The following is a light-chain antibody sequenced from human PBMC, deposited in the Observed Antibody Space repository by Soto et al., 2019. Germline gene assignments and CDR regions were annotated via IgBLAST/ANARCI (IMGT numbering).Light chain of an antibody. J-gene: IGKJ5*01. Sequence: EIVLTQSPGTLSLSPGERATLSCRASQSVSSSYLAWYQQKPGQAPRLLIYGASSRATGIPDRFSGSGSGTDFTLTISRPEPEGFSVYYCQQYGSSPSTFGQGTRLEIK. CDR1: QSVSSSY. V-gene: IGKV3-20*01. CDR2: GAS. CDR3: QQYGSSPST.